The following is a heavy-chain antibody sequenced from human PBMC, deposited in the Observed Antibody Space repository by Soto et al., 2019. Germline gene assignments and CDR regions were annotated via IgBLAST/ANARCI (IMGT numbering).Heavy chain of an antibody. CDR3: TGFLDDFWSGYNY. Sequence: GGSLRLSCAASGFTFSNAWMSWVRQAPGKGLEWVGRIKSKTDGGTTDYAAPVKGRFTISRDDSKNTLYLQMNSLKTEDTAVYYCTGFLDDFWSGYNYWGQGTLVTVSS. CDR2: IKSKTDGGTT. CDR1: GFTFSNAW. D-gene: IGHD3-3*01. V-gene: IGHV3-15*01. J-gene: IGHJ4*02.